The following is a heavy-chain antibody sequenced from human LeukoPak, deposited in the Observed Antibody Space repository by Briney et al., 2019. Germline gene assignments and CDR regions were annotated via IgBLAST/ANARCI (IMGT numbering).Heavy chain of an antibody. J-gene: IGHJ6*02. CDR3: ARDGELGWSSCSSTSCPRTYGMDV. D-gene: IGHD2-2*01. CDR1: GFTFSRYA. V-gene: IGHV3-64*01. CDR2: ISSNGGST. Sequence: HPGGSLRLSCAASGFTFSRYAMHWVRQAPGKGLEYVSVISSNGGSTYYANSVKGRFTISRDNSKSTLYLQMGSLRAEDMAVYYCARDGELGWSSCSSTSCPRTYGMDVWGQGTTVTVSS.